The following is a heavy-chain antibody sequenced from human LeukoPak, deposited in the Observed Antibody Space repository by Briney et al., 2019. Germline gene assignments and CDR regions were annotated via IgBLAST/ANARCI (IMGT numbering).Heavy chain of an antibody. D-gene: IGHD4-17*01. CDR2: IYYSGTT. J-gene: IGHJ5*02. CDR1: GGSISSYN. CDR3: ARSHYGDYSEPSGWFDP. V-gene: IGHV4-59*08. Sequence: SETLSLTCTVSGGSISSYNWSWIRQPPGKGLEWIGYIYYSGTTNYNPPLESRVTISVDTSKNQFSLKLTSVTAADTAVYYCARSHYGDYSEPSGWFDPWGQGTLVTVSS.